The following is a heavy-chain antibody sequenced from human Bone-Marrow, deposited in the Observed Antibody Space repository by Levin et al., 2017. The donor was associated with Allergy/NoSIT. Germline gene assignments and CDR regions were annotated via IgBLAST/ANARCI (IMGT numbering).Heavy chain of an antibody. J-gene: IGHJ4*02. CDR1: GGSFSGYY. Sequence: SETLSLTCAVYGGSFSGYYWSWIRQPPGKGLEWIGEINHSGSTNYNPSLKSRVTISVDTSKNQFSLKLSSVTAADTAVYYCARRYCSGGSCYSVGYYFDYWGQGTLVTVSS. V-gene: IGHV4-34*01. CDR2: INHSGST. D-gene: IGHD2-15*01. CDR3: ARRYCSGGSCYSVGYYFDY.